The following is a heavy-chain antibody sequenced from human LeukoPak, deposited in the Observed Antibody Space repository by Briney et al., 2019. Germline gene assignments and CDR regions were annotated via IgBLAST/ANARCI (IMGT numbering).Heavy chain of an antibody. V-gene: IGHV3-7*01. CDR1: GFTFSNYW. J-gene: IGHJ1*01. Sequence: GGSLRLSCEASGFTFSNYWMSWVRQAPGKGLEWVANIRTDGSEKYYVDSVKGRFTISRDNAKNSLYLQMNSLRAEDTAVYYCATYSSSNAREFQYWGQGTLVTVSS. D-gene: IGHD2-2*01. CDR3: ATYSSSNAREFQY. CDR2: IRTDGSEK.